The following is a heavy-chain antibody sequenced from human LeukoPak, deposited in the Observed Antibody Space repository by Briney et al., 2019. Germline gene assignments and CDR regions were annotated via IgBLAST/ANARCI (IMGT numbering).Heavy chain of an antibody. D-gene: IGHD2-21*01. Sequence: GGSLRLSCAASGFSFSTYTMNWVRQAPGKGLEWVSSITRSSGYMYFADSLKGRFTISRDNAKNSVYLQMDSLRAEDTAVYYCGRFAHCGGDCYYFDYWGQGTLVTVSS. CDR3: GRFAHCGGDCYYFDY. CDR2: ITRSSGYM. V-gene: IGHV3-21*01. CDR1: GFSFSTYT. J-gene: IGHJ4*02.